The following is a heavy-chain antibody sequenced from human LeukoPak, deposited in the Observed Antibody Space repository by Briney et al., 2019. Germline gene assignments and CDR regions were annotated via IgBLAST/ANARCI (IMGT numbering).Heavy chain of an antibody. J-gene: IGHJ3*02. CDR2: IYTSGST. CDR3: ARRPDSSGQSRPFDI. D-gene: IGHD3-22*01. V-gene: IGHV4-4*09. Sequence: SETLSLTCTVSGGSISSYYWSWIRQPPGKGLEWIGYIYTSGSTNYNPSLKSRVTISVDTSKNQFSLKLSSVTAADTAVYYCARRPDSSGQSRPFDIWGQGTMVAVSS. CDR1: GGSISSYY.